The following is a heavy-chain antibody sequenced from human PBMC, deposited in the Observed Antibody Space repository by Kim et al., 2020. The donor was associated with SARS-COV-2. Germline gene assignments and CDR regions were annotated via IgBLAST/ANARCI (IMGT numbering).Heavy chain of an antibody. D-gene: IGHD6-19*01. CDR3: VKDPHQTIAVANGEGYFQH. CDR2: ISSNGGST. J-gene: IGHJ1*01. Sequence: GGSLRLSCSASGFTFSSYAMHWVRQAPGKGLEYVSAISSNGGSTYYADSVKGRFTISRDNSKNTLYLQMSSLGAEDTAVYYCVKDPHQTIAVANGEGYFQHSSQGTLVSVSS. V-gene: IGHV3-64D*06. CDR1: GFTFSSYA.